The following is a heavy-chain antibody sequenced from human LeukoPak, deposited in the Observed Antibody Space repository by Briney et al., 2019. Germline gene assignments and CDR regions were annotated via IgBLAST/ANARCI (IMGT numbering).Heavy chain of an antibody. V-gene: IGHV3-20*04. Sequence: GGSLRLSCAASGFTFDDYGMSWVRQAPGKGLEWVSGINWNGGSTGYADSVKGRFTISRDNAKNSLYLQMNSLRAEDTAVYYCARGMVGATLRADFYYYYYYMDVWGKGTTVTVSS. CDR3: ARGMVGATLRADFYYYYYYMDV. J-gene: IGHJ6*03. CDR2: INWNGGST. D-gene: IGHD1-26*01. CDR1: GFTFDDYG.